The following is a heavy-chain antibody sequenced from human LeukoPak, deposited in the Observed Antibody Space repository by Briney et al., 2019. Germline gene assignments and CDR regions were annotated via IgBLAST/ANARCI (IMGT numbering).Heavy chain of an antibody. CDR3: VKYYYDSSGYSYQNDAFDI. CDR2: VSGNGGST. D-gene: IGHD3-22*01. J-gene: IGHJ3*02. CDR1: GFTFSSFS. V-gene: IGHV3-64D*09. Sequence: GGSLRLSCSASGFTFSSFSMYWVRQDPGKGLQYVSAVSGNGGSTYYADSVKGRFTISRDNSKNTLYLQMSSLRAEDTAVYYCVKYYYDSSGYSYQNDAFDIWGQGTMVTVSS.